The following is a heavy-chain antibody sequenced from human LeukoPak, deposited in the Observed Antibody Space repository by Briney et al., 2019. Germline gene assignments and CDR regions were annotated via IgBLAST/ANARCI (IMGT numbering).Heavy chain of an antibody. D-gene: IGHD6-13*01. Sequence: PSETLSLTCTVSGGSISSSSYYWGWIRQPPGKGLEWIGSIYYSGSTYHNPSLRSRVTISVDTPKNQFSLKLSSVTAADTAVYYCARDESSSSWYVVDYWGQGTLVTVSS. CDR2: IYYSGST. CDR1: GGSISSSSYY. J-gene: IGHJ4*02. V-gene: IGHV4-39*07. CDR3: ARDESSSSWYVVDY.